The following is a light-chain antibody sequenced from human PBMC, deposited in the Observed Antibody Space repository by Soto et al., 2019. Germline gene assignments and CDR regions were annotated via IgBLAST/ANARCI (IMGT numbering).Light chain of an antibody. J-gene: IGLJ1*01. CDR2: SNN. V-gene: IGLV1-44*01. CDR1: ISNIGSNS. CDR3: AAWDDSLNDYV. Sequence: QSVLTQPPSASGTPGQRVTISCSGSISNIGSNSVNWYQQLPGTAPKLLIYSNNQRPSGVPDRFSGSKSGTSASLAISGLQSEDEADYYCAAWDDSLNDYVFGTGTQLTVL.